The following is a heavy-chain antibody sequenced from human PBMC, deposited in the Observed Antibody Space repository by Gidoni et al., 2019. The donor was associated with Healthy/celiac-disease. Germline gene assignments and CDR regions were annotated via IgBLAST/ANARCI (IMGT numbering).Heavy chain of an antibody. J-gene: IGHJ4*02. D-gene: IGHD5-12*01. CDR2: ISGSGGTI. V-gene: IGHV3-48*03. Sequence: EVQLVESGGGLVQPGGSLRLSCAASGFTFSSYEMNWVRQAPGKGLEWVSYISGSGGTIYYADSVKGRFTISRDNAKNSLYLQMNSLRAEDTAVYYCARSRRGYSGYDLDYWGQGTLVTVSS. CDR3: ARSRRGYSGYDLDY. CDR1: GFTFSSYE.